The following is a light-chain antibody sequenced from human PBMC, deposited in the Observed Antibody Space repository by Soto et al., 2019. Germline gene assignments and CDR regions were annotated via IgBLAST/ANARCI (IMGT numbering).Light chain of an antibody. CDR3: QQYGSSPWT. J-gene: IGKJ1*01. V-gene: IGKV3-11*01. CDR1: QSVSSY. Sequence: EIVLTQSPATLSLSPWEIATLSCRASQSVSSYLAWYQQKPGQAPRLLIYDASNRATGIPARFSGSGSGTDFTLTISSLEPEDFAVYYCQQYGSSPWTFGQGTKVDIK. CDR2: DAS.